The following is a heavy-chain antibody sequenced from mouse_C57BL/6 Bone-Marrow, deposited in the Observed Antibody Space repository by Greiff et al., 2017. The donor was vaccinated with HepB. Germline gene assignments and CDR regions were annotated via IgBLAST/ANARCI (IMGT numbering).Heavy chain of an antibody. V-gene: IGHV1-26*01. Sequence: VQLQQSGPELVKPGASVKISCKASGYTFTDYYMNWVKQSHGKSLEWIGDINPNNGGTSYNQKFKGKATLTVDKSSSTAYMELRSLTSEDSAVYYCARRAYGYCEAYWGQGTLVTVSA. D-gene: IGHD2-2*01. CDR3: ARRAYGYCEAY. CDR2: INPNNGGT. J-gene: IGHJ3*01. CDR1: GYTFTDYY.